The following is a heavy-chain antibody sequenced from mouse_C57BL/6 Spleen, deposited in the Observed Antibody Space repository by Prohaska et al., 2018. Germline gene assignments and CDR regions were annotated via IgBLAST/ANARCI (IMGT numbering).Heavy chain of an antibody. J-gene: IGHJ4*01. CDR2: ISDGGSYT. CDR1: GFTFSSYA. Sequence: EVQLVESGGGLVKPGGSLKLSCAASGFTFSSYAMSWVRQTPEKRLEWVATISDGGSYTYYPDNVKGRFTISRDNAKNNLYLQMSHLKSEDTAMYYCAREDQRGYYAMDYWGQGTSVTVSS. V-gene: IGHV5-4*01. CDR3: AREDQRGYYAMDY.